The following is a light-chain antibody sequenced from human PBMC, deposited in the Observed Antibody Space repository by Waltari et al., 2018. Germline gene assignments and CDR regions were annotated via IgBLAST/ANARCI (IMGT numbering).Light chain of an antibody. CDR3: MQALQTPVT. V-gene: IGKV2-28*01. CDR2: LGS. J-gene: IGKJ2*01. Sequence: DIVMTQSPLSLPVTPGEPASISCRSSQSLLQSNGYNYLDWYLQKPGQSPQLLIYLGSNRASGVPDRFSVSGSGTDFTLKISRVETEDVGVYYCMQALQTPVTFGQGTKLEI. CDR1: QSLLQSNGYNY.